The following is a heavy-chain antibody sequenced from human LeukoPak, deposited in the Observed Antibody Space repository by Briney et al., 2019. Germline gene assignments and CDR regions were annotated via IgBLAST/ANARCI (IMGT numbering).Heavy chain of an antibody. CDR2: INHSGST. D-gene: IGHD3-22*01. Sequence: PSETLSLTCAVYGGSFSGYYWSWIRQPPGKGLEWIGEINHSGSTNYNPSLKSRVTISVDTSKNQFSLKLSSVTAADTAVYYCATVGSYDSSGYYHLANWFDPWGQGTLVTSSP. CDR1: GGSFSGYY. CDR3: ATVGSYDSSGYYHLANWFDP. V-gene: IGHV4-34*01. J-gene: IGHJ5*02.